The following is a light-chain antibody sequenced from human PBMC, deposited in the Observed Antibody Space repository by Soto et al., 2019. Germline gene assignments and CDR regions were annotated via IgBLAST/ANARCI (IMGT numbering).Light chain of an antibody. J-gene: IGLJ1*01. CDR2: EVT. Sequence: QSALTQPPSASGSPGQSVTISCTGTSSDVGGYKYVSWYQQHPGKAPKLMIFEVTKRPSGVPDRFSGSKSGNTASLTVSGLQAEDEDDYYCSSYAGINNLGVFGTGTKLTVL. CDR3: SSYAGINNLGV. CDR1: SSDVGGYKY. V-gene: IGLV2-8*01.